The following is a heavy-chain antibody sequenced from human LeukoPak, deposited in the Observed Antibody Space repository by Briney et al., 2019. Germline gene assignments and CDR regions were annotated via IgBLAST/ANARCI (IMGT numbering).Heavy chain of an antibody. D-gene: IGHD4-11*01. V-gene: IGHV1-18*01. CDR1: GYTFASYG. CDR3: AREGNNYRYYSSYYGMDV. J-gene: IGHJ6*02. Sequence: ASVKVSCKASGYTFASYGISWVRQAPGQGLEWMGWISAYNGNTNYAQKLQGRVTMTTDTSTSTAYMELRSLRSDDTAVYYCAREGNNYRYYSSYYGMDVWGQGTSVIV. CDR2: ISAYNGNT.